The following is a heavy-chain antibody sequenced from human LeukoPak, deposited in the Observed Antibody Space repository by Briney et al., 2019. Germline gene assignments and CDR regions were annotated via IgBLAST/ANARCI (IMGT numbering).Heavy chain of an antibody. V-gene: IGHV4-30-2*01. J-gene: IGHJ6*04. D-gene: IGHD3-10*01. CDR1: GGSISSGGYS. CDR2: IYHSGST. Sequence: SQTLSLTCAVSGGSISSGGYSWSWIRQPPGTGLEWIGYIYHSGSTYYNPSLKSRVTISVDRSKNQFSLKLSSVTAADTAVYYCARGVHYYGSGSYYNGGYYYGMDVWGKGTTVTVSS. CDR3: ARGVHYYGSGSYYNGGYYYGMDV.